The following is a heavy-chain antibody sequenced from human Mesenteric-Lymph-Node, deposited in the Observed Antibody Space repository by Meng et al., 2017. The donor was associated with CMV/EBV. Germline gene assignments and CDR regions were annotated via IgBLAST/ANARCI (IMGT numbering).Heavy chain of an antibody. CDR3: ARDNSGCSGTTCYDYFDY. Sequence: SVKVSCKASGGTFSSYAISWVRQAPGQGLEWMGGIIPIFGTANYAQKFQGRVTITTDESTSTAYMELSSLRSEDTAVYYCARDNSGCSGTTCYDYFDYWGQGTLVTVSS. J-gene: IGHJ4*02. V-gene: IGHV1-69*05. CDR2: IIPIFGTA. D-gene: IGHD2-2*01. CDR1: GGTFSSYA.